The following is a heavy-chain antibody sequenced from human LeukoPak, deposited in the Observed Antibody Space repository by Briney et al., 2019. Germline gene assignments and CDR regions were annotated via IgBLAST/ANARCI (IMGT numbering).Heavy chain of an antibody. D-gene: IGHD3-22*01. CDR1: SYTFTSYG. J-gene: IGHJ5*02. CDR3: ARAVDSSGYYPHNWFDP. Sequence: ASVKVSCKASSYTFTSYGISWVRQAPGQGLEWMGWISAYNGNTNYAQKLQGRVTMTTDTSTSTAYMELRSLRSDDTAVYYCARAVDSSGYYPHNWFDPWGQGTLVTVSS. CDR2: ISAYNGNT. V-gene: IGHV1-18*01.